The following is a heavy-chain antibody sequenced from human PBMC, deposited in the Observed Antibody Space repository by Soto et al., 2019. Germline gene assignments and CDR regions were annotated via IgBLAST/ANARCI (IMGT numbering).Heavy chain of an antibody. V-gene: IGHV4-4*02. CDR1: GGSISSSNW. J-gene: IGHJ6*04. CDR2: IYHSGST. D-gene: IGHD3-22*01. Sequence: PSETLSLTCAVSGGSISSSNWWSWVRQPPGKGLEWIGEIYHSGSTNYNPSLKSRVTISVDKSKNQFSLKLSSVTAADTAVYYCARDKYYDSSGPYGMDVWGKGTTVTVSS. CDR3: ARDKYYDSSGPYGMDV.